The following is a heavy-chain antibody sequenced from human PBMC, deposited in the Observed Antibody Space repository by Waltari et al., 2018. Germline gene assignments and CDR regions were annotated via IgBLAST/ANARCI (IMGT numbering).Heavy chain of an antibody. D-gene: IGHD6-19*01. CDR3: AKARVGWYDFDY. CDR2: FSCSGGST. Sequence: EVQLLESGGGLVQPGGSLRLSCADSGFTFSSYAMRWVRQAPGKGLWWVSAFSCSGGSTKYADSVKGRFTISRDNSKNTLYLQMNSLRAEDTAVYYCAKARVGWYDFDYWGQGTLVTVSS. CDR1: GFTFSSYA. J-gene: IGHJ4*02. V-gene: IGHV3-23*01.